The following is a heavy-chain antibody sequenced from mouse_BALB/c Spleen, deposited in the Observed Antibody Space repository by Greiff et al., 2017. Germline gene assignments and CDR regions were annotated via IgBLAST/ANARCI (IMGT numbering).Heavy chain of an antibody. V-gene: IGHV5-15*02. CDR1: GFTFSDYG. CDR3: ARAKDSSGYAWFAY. D-gene: IGHD3-2*01. Sequence: DVQLVESGGGLVQPGGSRKLSCAASGFTFSDYGMAWVRQAPGKGPEWVAFISNLAYSIYYADTVTGRFTISRENAKNTLYLEMSSLRSEDTAMYYCARAKDSSGYAWFAYWGQGTLVTVSA. J-gene: IGHJ3*01. CDR2: ISNLAYSI.